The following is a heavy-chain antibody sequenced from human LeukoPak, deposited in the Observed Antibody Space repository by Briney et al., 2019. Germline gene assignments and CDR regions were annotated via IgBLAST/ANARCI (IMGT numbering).Heavy chain of an antibody. CDR2: ISSSSSYI. J-gene: IGHJ3*02. CDR3: AKTYGGEVPAAITRGAFDI. V-gene: IGHV3-21*01. Sequence: GGSLRLSCAASGFTFSSYSMNWVRQAPGKGLEWVSSISSSSSYIYYADSVKGRFTISRDNAKNSLYLQMNSLRAEDTAVYYCAKTYGGEVPAAITRGAFDIWGQGTMVTVSS. D-gene: IGHD2-2*01. CDR1: GFTFSSYS.